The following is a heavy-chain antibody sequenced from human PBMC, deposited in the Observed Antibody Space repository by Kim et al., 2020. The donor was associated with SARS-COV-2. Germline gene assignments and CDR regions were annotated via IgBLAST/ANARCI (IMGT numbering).Heavy chain of an antibody. CDR2: IIPILGIA. D-gene: IGHD5-12*01. CDR3: AREPTRGGYNLYPRGGMDV. J-gene: IGHJ6*02. Sequence: SVKVSCKASGGTFSSYAISWVRQAPGQGLEWMGRIIPILGIANYAQKFQGRVTITADKSTSTAYMELSSLRSEDTAVYYCAREPTRGGYNLYPRGGMDVWGQGTTVTVSS. V-gene: IGHV1-69*04. CDR1: GGTFSSYA.